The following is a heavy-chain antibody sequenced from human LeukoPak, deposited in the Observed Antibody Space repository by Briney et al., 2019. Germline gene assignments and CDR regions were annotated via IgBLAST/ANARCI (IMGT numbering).Heavy chain of an antibody. CDR2: IIPIFGTA. CDR3: ATPRYSSSLPYYYMDV. V-gene: IGHV1-69*05. J-gene: IGHJ6*03. Sequence: AASVKVSCKASGGTFSSYAISWVRQAPGQGLEWMGRIIPIFGTANYAQKFQGRVTITTDESTSTAYMELSSLRSEDTAVYYCATPRYSSSLPYYYMDVWGKGTTVTVSS. D-gene: IGHD6-6*01. CDR1: GGTFSSYA.